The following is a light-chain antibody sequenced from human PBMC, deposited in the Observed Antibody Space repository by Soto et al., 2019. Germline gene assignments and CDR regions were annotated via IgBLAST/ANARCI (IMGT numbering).Light chain of an antibody. V-gene: IGLV1-44*01. CDR2: SNN. CDR3: AAWDDSLNGSYV. CDR1: SSNIGSNT. Sequence: QSVLTQPPSASLTPGQRVTISCCGSSSNIGSNTVNWYQQLPGTAPKLLIYSNNQRPSGVPDRFSGSKSGTSASLAISGLQSEDEADYYCAAWDDSLNGSYVFGTGTKVTVL. J-gene: IGLJ1*01.